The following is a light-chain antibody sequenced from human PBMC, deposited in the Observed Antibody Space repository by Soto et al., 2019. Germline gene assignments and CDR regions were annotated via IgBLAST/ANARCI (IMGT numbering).Light chain of an antibody. CDR3: QHYGSSPLT. V-gene: IGKV3-20*01. CDR1: QSVSTLY. CDR2: GAS. Sequence: IVLTQSPGTLSLSPGERSTLSCSASQSVSTLYMTWYQQKPGQAPRLLLYGASTRATDIPDRFSGSGSGTDFTLTISRVEPEDFAVFYCQHYGSSPLTFGGGTKVDI. J-gene: IGKJ4*01.